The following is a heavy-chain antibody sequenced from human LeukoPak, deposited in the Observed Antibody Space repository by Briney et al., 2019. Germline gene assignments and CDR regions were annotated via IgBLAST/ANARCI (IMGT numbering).Heavy chain of an antibody. CDR2: IYASGSS. D-gene: IGHD3-3*01. V-gene: IGHV4-61*09. Sequence: PSQTLSLTCTVSGGSISSGGYYWSWIRQPAEKGLEWIGHIYASGSSNYNPSLKSRVTISVDTSKNQFSLKLSSVTAADTAVYYCASFAVLEYYYMDVWGKGTTVTVSS. CDR3: ASFAVLEYYYMDV. CDR1: GGSISSGGYY. J-gene: IGHJ6*03.